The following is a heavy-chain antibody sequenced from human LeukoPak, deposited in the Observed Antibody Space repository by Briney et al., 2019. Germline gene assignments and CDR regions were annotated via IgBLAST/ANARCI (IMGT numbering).Heavy chain of an antibody. CDR2: IRYDGSNK. Sequence: GGSLRLSCAASGFTFSSYGMHWVRQAPGKGLEWVAFIRYDGSNKYYADSVKGRFTFSRDNSKNTLYLQMNSLRAEDTAVYYCAKPYGGNHYFDYWGQGTLVTVSS. D-gene: IGHD4-23*01. CDR1: GFTFSSYG. J-gene: IGHJ4*02. V-gene: IGHV3-30*02. CDR3: AKPYGGNHYFDY.